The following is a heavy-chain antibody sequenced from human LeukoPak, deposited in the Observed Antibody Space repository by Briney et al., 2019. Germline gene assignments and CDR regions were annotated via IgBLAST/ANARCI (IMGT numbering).Heavy chain of an antibody. Sequence: SVKVSCKASGGTFSSYAISWVRQAPGQGLEWMGGSIPIFGTANYAQKFQGRVTITADESTSTAYMELSSLRSEDTAVYYCARVASGYSYAFPFDYWGQGTLVTVSS. CDR2: SIPIFGTA. V-gene: IGHV1-69*13. CDR3: ARVASGYSYAFPFDY. CDR1: GGTFSSYA. D-gene: IGHD5-18*01. J-gene: IGHJ4*02.